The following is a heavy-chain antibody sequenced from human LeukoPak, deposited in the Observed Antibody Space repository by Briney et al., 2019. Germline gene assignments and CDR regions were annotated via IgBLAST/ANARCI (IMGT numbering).Heavy chain of an antibody. J-gene: IGHJ4*02. D-gene: IGHD6-13*01. CDR2: ISYDGSNK. CDR3: ASYSVGQLVRQVDY. CDR1: GFTFSSYG. V-gene: IGHV3-30*03. Sequence: PGRSLRLSCAASGFTFSSYGMHWVRQAPGKGLEWVAVISYDGSNKYYADSVKGRFTIARDNSKNTLYLQMNSLRAEDTAVYYCASYSVGQLVRQVDYWGQGTLVTVSS.